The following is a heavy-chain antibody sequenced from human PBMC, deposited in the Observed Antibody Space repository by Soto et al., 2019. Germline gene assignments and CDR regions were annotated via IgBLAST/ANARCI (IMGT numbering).Heavy chain of an antibody. D-gene: IGHD5-12*01. V-gene: IGHV1-8*01. Sequence: QVQLVQSGAEVKKPGASVKVSCKASGYTFTSYDINWVRQATGQGLEWMGWMNPNSGNTGYAQKFQGRCTMTWNTSIRPAYMELCSLRSQSTAVYYCAIGGVGWLQLRKWYFGLWGRGPLVSVS. CDR3: AIGGVGWLQLRKWYFGL. CDR1: GYTFTSYD. J-gene: IGHJ2*01. CDR2: MNPNSGNT.